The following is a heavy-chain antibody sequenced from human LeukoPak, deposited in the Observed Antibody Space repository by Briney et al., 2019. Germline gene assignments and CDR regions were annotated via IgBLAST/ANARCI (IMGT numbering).Heavy chain of an antibody. CDR2: IRSDGSNK. V-gene: IGHV3-30*02. CDR3: ARGVGYCSSTSCRPAV. D-gene: IGHD2-2*01. CDR1: GFSFSSYG. J-gene: IGHJ6*04. Sequence: GGSLRLSCAGSGFSFSSYGMHWVRQAPGKGLEWMAFIRSDGSNKYYADSVKGRFTISRDNSKNTLYLQMNSLRAEDTAVYYCARGVGYCSSTSCRPAVWGKGTTVTISS.